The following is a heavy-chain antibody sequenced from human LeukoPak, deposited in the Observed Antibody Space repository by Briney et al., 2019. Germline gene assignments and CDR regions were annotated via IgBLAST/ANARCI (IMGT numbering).Heavy chain of an antibody. CDR3: ARGRDFDY. CDR1: GGSFSGYY. J-gene: IGHJ4*02. Sequence: PSETLSLTCAVYGGSFSGYYWSWIRQPPGKGLEWIEEINHSGSTNYNPSLKSRVTISVDTSKNQFSLKLSSVTAADTAVYYCARGRDFDYWGQGTLVTVSS. CDR2: INHSGST. V-gene: IGHV4-34*01.